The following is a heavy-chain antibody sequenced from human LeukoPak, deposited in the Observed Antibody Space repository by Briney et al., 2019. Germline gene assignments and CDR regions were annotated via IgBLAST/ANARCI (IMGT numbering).Heavy chain of an antibody. CDR3: ARDRGHWNRGLFDY. CDR2: IYYSGST. J-gene: IGHJ4*02. D-gene: IGHD1-1*01. V-gene: IGHV4-39*07. CDR1: GGSISSSNFY. Sequence: SETLSLTCTVSGGSISSSNFYWGWIRQPPGKGLEWIGSIYYSGSTYYNPSLKSRVTISVDTSKNQFSLKLNSVTAADTAVYYCARDRGHWNRGLFDYWGQGTLVTVSS.